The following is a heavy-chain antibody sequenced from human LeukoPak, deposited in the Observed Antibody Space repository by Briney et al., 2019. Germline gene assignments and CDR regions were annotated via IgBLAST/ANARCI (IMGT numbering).Heavy chain of an antibody. CDR2: INHSGST. CDR1: GGSFSGYF. J-gene: IGHJ3*02. Sequence: SETLSLTCAVYGGSFSGYFWSWIRQPPGKGLEWIAEINHSGSTNYNPSLKSRLTISVDTSKNQFSLKLNSVTAADTAVYYCAFWTRGGYPFDIWGQGTMVTVSS. V-gene: IGHV4-34*01. D-gene: IGHD3-22*01. CDR3: AFWTRGGYPFDI.